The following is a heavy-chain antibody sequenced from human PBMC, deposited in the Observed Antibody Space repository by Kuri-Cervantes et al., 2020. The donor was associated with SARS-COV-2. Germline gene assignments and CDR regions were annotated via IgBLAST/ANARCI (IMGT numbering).Heavy chain of an antibody. CDR1: GGSFSGYY. CDR3: ARQTMDRWNYPYYFDY. Sequence: SETLSLTCAVYGGSFSGYYWSWIRQPPGKGLEWIGEINHSGSTNYNPSLKSRVTISVDTSKNQFSLQLSSVSVADTALYYCARQTMDRWNYPYYFDYWGQGTLVTVSS. CDR2: INHSGST. J-gene: IGHJ4*02. V-gene: IGHV4-34*01. D-gene: IGHD1-7*01.